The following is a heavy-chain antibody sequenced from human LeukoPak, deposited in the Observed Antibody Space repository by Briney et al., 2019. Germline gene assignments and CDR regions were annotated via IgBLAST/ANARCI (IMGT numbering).Heavy chain of an antibody. CDR2: VSSSGGTR. D-gene: IGHD6-13*01. J-gene: IGHJ6*03. CDR3: ARVRYSSSWYATYHYYYYMDV. CDR1: EFAFSVYE. Sequence: PGGSLRLSCAASEFAFSVYEMYWVRQAPGKGLEWVSYVSSSGGTRYYADSVKGRFTISRDNAKNSLYLQMNSLRAEDTAVYYCARVRYSSSWYATYHYYYYMDVWGKGTTVTVSS. V-gene: IGHV3-48*03.